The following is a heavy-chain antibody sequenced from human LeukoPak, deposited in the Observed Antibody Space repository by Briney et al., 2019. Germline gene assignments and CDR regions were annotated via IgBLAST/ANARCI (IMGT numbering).Heavy chain of an antibody. V-gene: IGHV4-4*09. CDR1: GGSISSYY. D-gene: IGHD3-22*01. CDR3: AGGGHITVIVV. CDR2: IYTSGST. J-gene: IGHJ4*02. Sequence: SETPSLTCTVSGGSISSYYWSWIRQPPGKGLEWIGYIYTSGSTNYNPSLKSRVTISVDTSKNQFSLKLSSVTAADTAVYYCAGGGHITVIVVWGQGTLVTVSS.